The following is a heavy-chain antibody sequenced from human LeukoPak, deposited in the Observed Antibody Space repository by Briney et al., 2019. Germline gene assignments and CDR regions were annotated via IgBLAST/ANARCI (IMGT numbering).Heavy chain of an antibody. Sequence: ASVKVSCKASGYTFTGYYMHWVRQAPGQGLEWMGIINPSGGSTSYAQKFQGRVTMTRDMSTSTVYMELSSLRSEDTAVYYCARETNSGYSYGSGEYWGQGTLVTVSS. CDR2: INPSGGST. V-gene: IGHV1-46*01. D-gene: IGHD5-18*01. J-gene: IGHJ4*02. CDR1: GYTFTGYY. CDR3: ARETNSGYSYGSGEY.